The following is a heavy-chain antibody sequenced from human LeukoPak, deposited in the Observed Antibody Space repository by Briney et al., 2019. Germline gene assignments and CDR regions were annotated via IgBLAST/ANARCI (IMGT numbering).Heavy chain of an antibody. J-gene: IGHJ4*02. CDR2: IYYSGST. D-gene: IGHD2-8*01. CDR3: ARVALPGVYYFDY. V-gene: IGHV4-39*07. CDR1: GGSISSGDYY. Sequence: SETLSLTCTVSGGSISSGDYYWSWIRQPPGKGLEWIGSIYYSGSTYYNPSLKSRVTISVDTSKNQFSLKLSSLTAADTAVYYCARVALPGVYYFDYWGQGTLVTASS.